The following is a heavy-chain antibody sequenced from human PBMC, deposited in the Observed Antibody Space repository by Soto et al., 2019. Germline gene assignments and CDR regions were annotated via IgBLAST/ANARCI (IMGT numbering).Heavy chain of an antibody. V-gene: IGHV3-66*01. CDR1: GFTVSTNY. Sequence: GGSLRLSCAASGFTVSTNYMSWVRQAPGRGLEWVSIIYGGGSTYYADSVEGRFTISRDNSKNTLYLQMNNLRAEDTAVYHCARTVYSSSYYFDYWGQGTLVTVSS. D-gene: IGHD6-6*01. J-gene: IGHJ4*02. CDR2: IYGGGST. CDR3: ARTVYSSSYYFDY.